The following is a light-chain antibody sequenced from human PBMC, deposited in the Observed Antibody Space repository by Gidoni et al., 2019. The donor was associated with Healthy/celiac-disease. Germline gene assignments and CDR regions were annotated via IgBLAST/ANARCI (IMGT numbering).Light chain of an antibody. CDR1: QSVSSN. CDR2: GAS. CDR3: QQYNNWPPPLT. V-gene: IGKV3-15*01. Sequence: EIVMTQSPATLSVSPGERATLSCRASQSVSSNLAWYQQTPGQAPRRLIYGASTRATGIPARFSGSGSGKEFTLTISSLQSEDFAVYYCQQYNNWPPPLTFGGGTKVEIK. J-gene: IGKJ4*01.